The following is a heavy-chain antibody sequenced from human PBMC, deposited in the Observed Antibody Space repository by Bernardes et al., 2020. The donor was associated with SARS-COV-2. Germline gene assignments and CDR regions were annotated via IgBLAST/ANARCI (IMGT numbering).Heavy chain of an antibody. V-gene: IGHV3-30*18. CDR1: GFSFNNYA. Sequence: WSLRLSCATSGFSFNNYAMHWVRQAPGKGPEWVAVISYEGSVKYYADSVKGRFTISRDSSKNTLFLEMNSLRADDTAVYYCAKDRSIFWLGEGKNPFHPWGQGTLVTVSS. CDR3: AKDRSIFWLGEGKNPFHP. J-gene: IGHJ5*02. CDR2: ISYEGSVK. D-gene: IGHD3-10*01.